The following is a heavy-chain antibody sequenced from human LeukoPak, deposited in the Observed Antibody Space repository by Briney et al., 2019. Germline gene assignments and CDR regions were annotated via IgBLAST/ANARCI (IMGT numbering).Heavy chain of an antibody. V-gene: IGHV1-2*02. CDR3: AREQVRGYYRYYYYGMDV. CDR1: GYTFTCYY. CDR2: INPNSGGT. J-gene: IGHJ6*02. D-gene: IGHD3-22*01. Sequence: ASVKVSCKASGYTFTCYYMHWVRQAPGQGLEWMGWINPNSGGTNYAQKFQGRVTMTRDTSISTAYMELSRLRSDDTAVYYCAREQVRGYYRYYYYGMDVWGQGTTVTVSS.